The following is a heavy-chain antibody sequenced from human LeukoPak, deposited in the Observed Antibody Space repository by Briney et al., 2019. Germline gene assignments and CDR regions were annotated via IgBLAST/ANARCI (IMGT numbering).Heavy chain of an antibody. CDR2: IYSGGST. CDR3: ARASSLLRYFDN. D-gene: IGHD3-9*01. CDR1: GFTVSSNY. Sequence: GGSLRLSCAASGFTVSSNYMSWVRQAPGKGLEWVSVIYSGGSTYYADSVKGRFTISRDDSNNTLYLQMNSLRAEDTAVYYCARASSLLRYFDNWGQGTLVTVSS. J-gene: IGHJ4*02. V-gene: IGHV3-53*01.